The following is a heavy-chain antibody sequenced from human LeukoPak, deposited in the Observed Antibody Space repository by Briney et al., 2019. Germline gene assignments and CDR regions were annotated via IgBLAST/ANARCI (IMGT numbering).Heavy chain of an antibody. CDR3: ARMVRHDFLNYYGMDV. V-gene: IGHV3-21*01. D-gene: IGHD3-10*01. Sequence: GRSLRLSCAASGFTFSSYSMNWVRQAPGKGLEWVSSISSSSSYIYYADSVKGRFTISRDNAKNSLYLQMNSLRAEDTAVYYCARMVRHDFLNYYGMDVWGQGTTVTVSS. CDR2: ISSSSSYI. CDR1: GFTFSSYS. J-gene: IGHJ6*02.